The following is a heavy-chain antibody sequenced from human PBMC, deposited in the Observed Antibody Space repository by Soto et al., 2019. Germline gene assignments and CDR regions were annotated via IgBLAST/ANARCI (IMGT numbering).Heavy chain of an antibody. CDR3: ARLDGNDYDSSDYYYYYYGMDV. CDR2: ISSSGSTI. Sequence: QVQLVESGGGLVKPGGSLRLSCAASGFTFSDYYMSWIRQAPGKGLEWVSYISSSGSTIYYADSVKGRFTISRDNAKNSLYLQMNSLSAEDTAVYYCARLDGNDYDSSDYYYYYYGMDVWGQGTTVTVSS. J-gene: IGHJ6*02. CDR1: GFTFSDYY. V-gene: IGHV3-11*01. D-gene: IGHD3-22*01.